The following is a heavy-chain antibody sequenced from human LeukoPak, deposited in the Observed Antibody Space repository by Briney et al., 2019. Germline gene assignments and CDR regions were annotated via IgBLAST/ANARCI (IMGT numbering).Heavy chain of an antibody. CDR1: GGSISSYY. J-gene: IGHJ6*03. CDR2: IYYSGST. Sequence: SETLSLTCTVSGGSISSYYWSWIRQPPGKGLEWIGYIYYSGSTNYNPSLKSRVTISVDTSKNQFSLKLSSVTAADTAVYYCARVAYWGNGGYYYYYYMDVWGKGTTVTVSS. CDR3: ARVAYWGNGGYYYYYYMDV. V-gene: IGHV4-59*08. D-gene: IGHD2-8*02.